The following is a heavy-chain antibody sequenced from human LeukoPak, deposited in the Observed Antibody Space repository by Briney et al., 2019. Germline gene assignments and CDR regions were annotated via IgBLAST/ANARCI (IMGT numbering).Heavy chain of an antibody. CDR2: IYYSGST. J-gene: IGHJ6*03. CDR3: ARAVGSSSSIHYYYYYMDV. CDR1: GGSISSYY. V-gene: IGHV4-59*01. D-gene: IGHD6-6*01. Sequence: KPSETLSLTCTVSGGSISSYYWSWIRQPPGKGLEWIGYIYYSGSTNYNPSLKSRVTISVDTSKNQFSLKLSSVTAADTAVYYCARAVGSSSSIHYYYYYMDVWGKGTTVTVSS.